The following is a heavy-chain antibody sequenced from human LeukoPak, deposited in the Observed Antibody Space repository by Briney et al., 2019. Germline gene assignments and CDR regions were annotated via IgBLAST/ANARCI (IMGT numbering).Heavy chain of an antibody. CDR3: AREESGSLDF. D-gene: IGHD1-26*01. Sequence: GRSLRLSCAASGFTFSTYGMHRVHQAPGKGLEWVAIIWYDGSNKYYADSVKGRFTISRDISKNTLHLQMNSLRADDTAVYYCAREESGSLDFWGQGTLVTVSP. CDR1: GFTFSTYG. V-gene: IGHV3-33*01. CDR2: IWYDGSNK. J-gene: IGHJ4*02.